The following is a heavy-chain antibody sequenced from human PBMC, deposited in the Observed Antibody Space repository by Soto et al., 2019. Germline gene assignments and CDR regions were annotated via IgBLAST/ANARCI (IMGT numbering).Heavy chain of an antibody. Sequence: EVQLAESGGGLAQPGGSLRLSCAASGFTLSVYAMDWVRQAPGTGLEYVSGISSNGDGTYYANSVQGRFTISRDNSKNTVYLQMGSLRPEDMAVYYCARRARPDFYYMDVWGKGTTVTVSS. J-gene: IGHJ6*03. CDR3: ARRARPDFYYMDV. CDR2: ISSNGDGT. V-gene: IGHV3-64*01. CDR1: GFTLSVYA. D-gene: IGHD6-6*01.